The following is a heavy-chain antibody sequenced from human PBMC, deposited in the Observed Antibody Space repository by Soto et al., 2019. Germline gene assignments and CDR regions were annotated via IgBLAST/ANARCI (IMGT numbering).Heavy chain of an antibody. CDR3: ARGYCSGGNCYSGMDV. J-gene: IGHJ6*02. D-gene: IGHD2-15*01. CDR1: GGTFSSYR. V-gene: IGHV1-69*13. CDR2: IVPISGTT. Sequence: SVKVSCKASGGTFSSYRINWVRQAPGQGLEWVGGIVPISGTTYYTQKFQGRVTITADEPTSTAFMELSSLKSEDTAVFYCARGYCSGGNCYSGMDVWGQGTMVTVSS.